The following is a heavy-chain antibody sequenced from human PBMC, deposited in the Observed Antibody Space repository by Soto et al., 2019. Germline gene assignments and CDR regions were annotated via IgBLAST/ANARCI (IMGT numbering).Heavy chain of an antibody. CDR1: GASISSGDYY. Sequence: QVQLQESGPGLVKPSQTLSLTCAVSGASISSGDYYWSWIRQHPGKGLEWIGYIYYNGCAYYNPSLNSRVTMSSDTSKNQFSLKLSSVTAADTAVYYCARRGAGSGSFDYWGQGALVTVSS. CDR2: IYYNGCA. CDR3: ARRGAGSGSFDY. V-gene: IGHV4-31*11. D-gene: IGHD3-10*01. J-gene: IGHJ4*02.